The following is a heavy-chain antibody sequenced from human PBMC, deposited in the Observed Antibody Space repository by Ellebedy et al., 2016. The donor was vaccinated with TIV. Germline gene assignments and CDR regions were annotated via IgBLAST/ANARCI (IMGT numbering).Heavy chain of an antibody. V-gene: IGHV4-34*01. CDR3: ARGRGGSYSIPFDY. Sequence: SETLSLTXAVYGGSFSTYYWTWIRQPPGKGLEWIGEINHSGSTNYNPSLKSRVTISVDPSKNQFSLKLTSVTAADTAVYYCARGRGGSYSIPFDYWGQGTLVIVSS. J-gene: IGHJ4*02. CDR1: GGSFSTYY. D-gene: IGHD1-26*01. CDR2: INHSGST.